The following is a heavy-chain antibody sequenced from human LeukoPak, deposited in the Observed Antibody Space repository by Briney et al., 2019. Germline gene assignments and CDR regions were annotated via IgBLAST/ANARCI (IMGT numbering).Heavy chain of an antibody. V-gene: IGHV4-34*01. J-gene: IGHJ4*02. CDR3: ARGLPDFWSGYYHDYYFDY. CDR2: INHSGST. CDR1: GGSFSGYY. D-gene: IGHD3-3*01. Sequence: TSETLSLTCAVYGGSFSGYYWSWIRQPPGKGLEWIGEINHSGSTNYNPSLKSRVTISVDTSKNQFSLKLSSVTAADTAVYYCARGLPDFWSGYYHDYYFDYWGQGTLVTVSS.